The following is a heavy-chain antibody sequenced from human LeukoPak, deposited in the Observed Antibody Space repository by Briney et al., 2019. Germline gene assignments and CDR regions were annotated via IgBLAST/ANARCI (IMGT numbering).Heavy chain of an antibody. Sequence: SETLSLTCAVYGGSLSAYYWTWIRQPPGKGLEWIGEINHGGSTNYNPSLKSRVTISVDTSKKQFSLKRSSVTAADTAVYYCARVLPDQKGYAVAFDIWGQGTMVTVSS. D-gene: IGHD2-8*01. V-gene: IGHV4-34*01. CDR2: INHGGST. CDR3: ARVLPDQKGYAVAFDI. CDR1: GGSLSAYY. J-gene: IGHJ3*02.